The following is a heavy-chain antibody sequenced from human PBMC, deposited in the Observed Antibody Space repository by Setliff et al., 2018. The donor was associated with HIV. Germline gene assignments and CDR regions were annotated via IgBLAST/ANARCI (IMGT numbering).Heavy chain of an antibody. D-gene: IGHD2-2*01. J-gene: IGHJ4*02. Sequence: PGGSLRLSCSASGFTFSSYSMNWVRQAPGKGLEWVSAISGSGGSTYYADSVRGRFTISRDNSKNTLYLQMSSLRVEDTAVYYCVKAVIVVIPAAIFDYWGQGTLVTVSS. CDR2: ISGSGGST. V-gene: IGHV3-23*01. CDR1: GFTFSSYS. CDR3: VKAVIVVIPAAIFDY.